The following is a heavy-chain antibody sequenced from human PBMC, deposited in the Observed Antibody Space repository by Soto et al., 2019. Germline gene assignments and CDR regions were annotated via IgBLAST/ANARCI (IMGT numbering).Heavy chain of an antibody. D-gene: IGHD4-4*01. V-gene: IGHV3-66*01. CDR3: ARDSYTGY. J-gene: IGHJ4*02. CDR2: IYNDGST. Sequence: EVQLVVSGGGLVQTGGSLRLSCAASGFIVSSSYMSWVRQAPGKGLEWVSIIYNDGSTYYADSVKGRFTISRDDSKNTLYLQILSLRAEDTAVYYCARDSYTGYWGQGTLVTVSS. CDR1: GFIVSSSY.